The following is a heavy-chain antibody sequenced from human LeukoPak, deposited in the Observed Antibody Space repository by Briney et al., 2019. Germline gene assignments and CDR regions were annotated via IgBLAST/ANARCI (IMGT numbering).Heavy chain of an antibody. CDR1: GFTFSSYA. CDR3: AKGVAVASPYYFDY. CDR2: ISGSGSST. V-gene: IGHV3-23*01. D-gene: IGHD6-19*01. Sequence: GGSLRLSCAASGFTFSSYAMSWVRQAPGKGLEGVSPISGSGSSTYYADSVKGRFTTSRDNSKNTLYLQMNSLRAEDTAVYYCAKGVAVASPYYFDYWGQGTLVTVSS. J-gene: IGHJ4*02.